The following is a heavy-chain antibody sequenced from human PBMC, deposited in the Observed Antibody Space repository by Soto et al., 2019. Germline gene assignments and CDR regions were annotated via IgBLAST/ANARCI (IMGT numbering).Heavy chain of an antibody. J-gene: IGHJ3*02. D-gene: IGHD3-16*01. V-gene: IGHV3-23*01. CDR1: GFTFSSYA. Sequence: PGGSLRLSCAASGFTFSSYAMSWVRQAPGKGLEWVSAISGSGGSTYYADSVKGRFTISRDNSKNTLYLQMNSLRAEDTAVYYCAKVDDRGYSYDYAWGIPGGAFDIWGQGTMVTVSS. CDR2: ISGSGGST. CDR3: AKVDDRGYSYDYAWGIPGGAFDI.